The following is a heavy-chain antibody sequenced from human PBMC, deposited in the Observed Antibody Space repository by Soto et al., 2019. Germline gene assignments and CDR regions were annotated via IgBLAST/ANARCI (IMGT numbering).Heavy chain of an antibody. V-gene: IGHV3-23*01. Sequence: EVQLLESGGGLVQPGGSLRLSCEASGFTFSTYAVTWVRQAPGKGLEWVSAISGSGGGTYYADSVKGRLSISRDNSKNTLYLQMNSLRAEDTAVYYCARVSLGASTFTDFYYYGMDVWGQGTTVTVSS. CDR1: GFTFSTYA. CDR2: ISGSGGGT. D-gene: IGHD1-26*01. J-gene: IGHJ6*02. CDR3: ARVSLGASTFTDFYYYGMDV.